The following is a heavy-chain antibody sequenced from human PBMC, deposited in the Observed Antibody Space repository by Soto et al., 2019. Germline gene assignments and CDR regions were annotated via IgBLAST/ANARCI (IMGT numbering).Heavy chain of an antibody. Sequence: SLRLSCAASGFTFSNYAMSWVRQAPGKGLEWVSTINSGSNTYYPDSVKGRFTISRDNSKNTLYLQMNSLRAEDTAVYYCANRGRYYFDYWGQGTLVTVSS. V-gene: IGHV3-23*01. CDR2: INSGSNT. J-gene: IGHJ4*02. CDR1: GFTFSNYA. CDR3: ANRGRYYFDY.